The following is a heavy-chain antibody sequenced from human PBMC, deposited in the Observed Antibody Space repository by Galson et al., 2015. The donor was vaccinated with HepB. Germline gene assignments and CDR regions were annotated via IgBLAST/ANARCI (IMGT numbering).Heavy chain of an antibody. J-gene: IGHJ6*03. CDR1: GFTFTSSG. CDR2: ISYDGSNK. CDR3: AKDGNYDFWGAPPTILYYYCLDV. D-gene: IGHD3-3*01. V-gene: IGHV3-30*18. Sequence: SLRLSCAASGFTFTSSGMPWVHQAPGKGLEWLAVISYDGSNKYYADSAKGRFTISRDNSKNTLYLQMNSLRAEDTAVYYCAKDGNYDFWGAPPTILYYYCLDVWGKGTTVTVSS.